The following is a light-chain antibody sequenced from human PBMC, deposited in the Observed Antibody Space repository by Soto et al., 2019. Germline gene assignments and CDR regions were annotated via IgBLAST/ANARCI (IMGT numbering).Light chain of an antibody. V-gene: IGKV2-28*01. CDR2: LGS. CDR3: MQVLQSTIT. CDR1: QSLLSSNGYNY. J-gene: IGKJ5*01. Sequence: IVLTQSPLSLPATPGEPASISCRSSQSLLSSNGYNYLDWYLQKPGQSPQLLIYLGSNRASGVPDRFSGSGSGTDFKLKISSVEADDVGVYECMQVLQSTITVGQGTRLEIK.